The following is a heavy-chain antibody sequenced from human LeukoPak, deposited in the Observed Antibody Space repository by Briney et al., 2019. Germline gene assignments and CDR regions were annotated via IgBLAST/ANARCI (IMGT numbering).Heavy chain of an antibody. J-gene: IGHJ4*02. D-gene: IGHD1-14*01. CDR1: GFTFSSYG. V-gene: IGHV3-7*01. CDR3: ARDLPESFDY. Sequence: PGGSLRLSCAASGFTFSSYGMHWVRQAPGKGLEWVANIKQDGSEKYYVDSVKGRFTISRDNAKNSLYLQMNSLRAEDTAVYYCARDLPESFDYWGQGTLVTVSS. CDR2: IKQDGSEK.